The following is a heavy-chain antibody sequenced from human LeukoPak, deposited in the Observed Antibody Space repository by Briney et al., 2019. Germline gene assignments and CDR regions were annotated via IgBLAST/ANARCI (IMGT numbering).Heavy chain of an antibody. D-gene: IGHD2-2*01. CDR2: ISGSGGST. J-gene: IGHJ4*02. CDR1: GFTFSNYA. Sequence: TGGSLRLSCAASGFTFSNYAINWVRQAPGKGLEWVSAISGSGGSTYYADSVKGRFTISRDNSKNTLYLQMNSLRAEDTAVYYCANASLRDIVVVPAEYWGQGTLVTVSS. V-gene: IGHV3-23*01. CDR3: ANASLRDIVVVPAEY.